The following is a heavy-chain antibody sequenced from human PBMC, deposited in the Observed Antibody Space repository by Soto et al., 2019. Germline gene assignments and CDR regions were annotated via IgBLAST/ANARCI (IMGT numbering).Heavy chain of an antibody. Sequence: ASVKVSCTASGYAFTDYYMHWVRQAPGQGLEWMGIINPSGGSTSYAQKFQGRVTMTRDTSTSTVYMELSSLRSEDTAVYYCARVHGGNGNWFDPWGQGTQVTVSS. V-gene: IGHV1-46*03. CDR1: GYAFTDYY. CDR2: INPSGGST. CDR3: ARVHGGNGNWFDP. J-gene: IGHJ5*02. D-gene: IGHD2-15*01.